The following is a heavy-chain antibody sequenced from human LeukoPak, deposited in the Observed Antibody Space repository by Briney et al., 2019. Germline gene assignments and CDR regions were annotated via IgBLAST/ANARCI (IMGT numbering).Heavy chain of an antibody. V-gene: IGHV4-61*02. CDR1: GGSVRRGNYY. D-gene: IGHD6-6*01. CDR2: IYTSGTT. CDR3: ARWSGSVTARNYYYCMDV. J-gene: IGHJ6*03. Sequence: PSQTPSLTCTVSGGSVRRGNYYWTWIRQPAGSGLEWIGRIYTSGTTDYNPSLRTRVTISVDASRNQFSLNLSSVTAADTAVYYCARWSGSVTARNYYYCMDVWGEGTTVTVSS.